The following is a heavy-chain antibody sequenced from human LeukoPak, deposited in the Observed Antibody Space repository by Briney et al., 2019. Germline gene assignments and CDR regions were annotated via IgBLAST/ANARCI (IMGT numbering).Heavy chain of an antibody. CDR3: ARESIAAAGADAFDI. D-gene: IGHD6-13*01. V-gene: IGHV3-30-3*01. CDR1: GFTFSSYA. CDR2: ISYDGSNK. Sequence: GGSLRLSCAASGFTFSSYAMHWVRQAPGKGLEWVAVISYDGSNKYYADSVKGRFTISRDNSKNTLYLQMNSLRAEDTAVYYCARESIAAAGADAFDIWGQGTMVTVSS. J-gene: IGHJ3*02.